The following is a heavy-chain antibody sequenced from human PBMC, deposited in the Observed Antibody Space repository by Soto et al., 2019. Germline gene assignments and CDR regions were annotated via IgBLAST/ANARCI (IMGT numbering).Heavy chain of an antibody. V-gene: IGHV3-33*01. CDR1: GFTLSNYG. CDR2: IWYDGSNK. J-gene: IGHJ4*02. D-gene: IGHD3-22*01. Sequence: QVQLVESGGGVVQPGRSLRLSCAASGFTLSNYGMHWVRQAPGKGLDWVAVIWYDGSNKYYADSVKGRYTITRDNSKNTLYLQMNSLRAEDTAVYYCARGNYESSGVGDYWGQGTLVTVSS. CDR3: ARGNYESSGVGDY.